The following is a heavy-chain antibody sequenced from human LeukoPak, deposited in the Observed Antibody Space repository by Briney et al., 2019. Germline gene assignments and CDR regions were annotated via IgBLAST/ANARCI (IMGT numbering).Heavy chain of an antibody. J-gene: IGHJ4*02. CDR2: ISASGGST. CDR3: AKRGVVIRVILVGFHKEAYYFES. CDR1: GITLSNYG. D-gene: IGHD3/OR15-3a*01. V-gene: IGHV3-23*01. Sequence: GGSLRLSCAVSGITLSNYGMGWVRQAPGKGLEWVAGISASGGSTNYADSVKGRFTISRDNPKNTLYLQMNSLRAEDTAFYFCAKRGVVIRVILVGFHKEAYYFESWGQGALVTVSS.